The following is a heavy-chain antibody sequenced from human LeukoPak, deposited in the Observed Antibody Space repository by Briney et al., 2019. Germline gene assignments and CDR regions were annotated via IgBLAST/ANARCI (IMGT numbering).Heavy chain of an antibody. CDR2: ISSSGSTI. J-gene: IGHJ4*02. CDR3: ARARWVGSSSRFDY. V-gene: IGHV3-48*03. D-gene: IGHD6-6*01. Sequence: GGSLRLSCAASGFTFNGYAMSWVRQAPGKGLEWVSYISSSGSTIYYADSVKGRFTISRDNAKNSLYLQMNSLRAEDTAVYYCARARWVGSSSRFDYWGQGTLVTVSS. CDR1: GFTFNGYA.